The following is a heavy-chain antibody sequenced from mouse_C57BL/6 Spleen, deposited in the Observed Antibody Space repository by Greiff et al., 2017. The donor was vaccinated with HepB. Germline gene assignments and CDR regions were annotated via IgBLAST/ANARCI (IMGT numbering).Heavy chain of an antibody. D-gene: IGHD1-1*01. Sequence: DVHLVESGGGLVKPGGSLKLSCAASGFTFSSYAMSWVRQTPEKRLEWVATISDGGSYTYYPDNVKGRFTISRDNAKNNLYLQMSHLKSEDTAMYYCARGGFYYYGSMKNYFDYWGQGTTLTVSS. CDR3: ARGGFYYYGSMKNYFDY. CDR1: GFTFSSYA. V-gene: IGHV5-4*01. J-gene: IGHJ2*01. CDR2: ISDGGSYT.